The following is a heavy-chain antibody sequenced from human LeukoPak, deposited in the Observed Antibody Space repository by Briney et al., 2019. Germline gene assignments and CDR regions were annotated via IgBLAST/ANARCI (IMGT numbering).Heavy chain of an antibody. CDR3: ASLTGTSDY. V-gene: IGHV4-39*01. CDR2: IYYSGST. Sequence: PSETLSLTCTVSGGSISSSSYYWGWIRRPPGKGLEWIGSIYYSGSTYYNPSLKSRVTISVDTSKNQFSLKLSSVTAADTAVYYCASLTGTSDYWGQGTLVTVSS. CDR1: GGSISSSSYY. J-gene: IGHJ4*02. D-gene: IGHD1/OR15-1a*01.